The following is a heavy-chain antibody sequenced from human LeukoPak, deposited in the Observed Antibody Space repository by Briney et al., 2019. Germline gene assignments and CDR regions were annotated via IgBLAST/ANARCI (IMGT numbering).Heavy chain of an antibody. J-gene: IGHJ3*02. D-gene: IGHD3-10*01. CDR1: GFTFSNYE. CDR2: ISSSSSTI. V-gene: IGHV3-48*01. Sequence: GGSLRLSCAASGFTFSNYEMNWVRQAPGKGLEWVSYISSSSSTIYYADSVKGRFTISRDNAKNSLYLQMNSLRAEDTAVYYCARRRIWFGEISSDIWGQGTLVTVSS. CDR3: ARRRIWFGEISSDI.